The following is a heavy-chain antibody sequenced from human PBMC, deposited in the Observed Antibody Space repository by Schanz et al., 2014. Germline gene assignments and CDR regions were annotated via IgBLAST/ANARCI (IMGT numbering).Heavy chain of an antibody. CDR3: ARDSDRATMVRTYNWFDP. J-gene: IGHJ5*02. CDR1: GFTFSSYS. V-gene: IGHV3-48*02. CDR2: ISSSSSTI. D-gene: IGHD3-10*01. Sequence: EVQLVESGGGLVQPGGPLRLSCAASGFTFSSYSMNWVRQAPGKGLEWVSYISSSSSTIYYADSVKGRFTISRDNAKNSLYLQMNSLRDEDTAVYYCARDSDRATMVRTYNWFDPWGQGTLVTVSS.